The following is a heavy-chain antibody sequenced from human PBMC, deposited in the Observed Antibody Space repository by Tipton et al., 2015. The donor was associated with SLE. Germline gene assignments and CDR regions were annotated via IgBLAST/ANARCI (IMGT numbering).Heavy chain of an antibody. Sequence: TLSLTCTVSGGSISSGSYYWSWIRQPAGKGLEWIGHIYTSGSTNYNPSLKSRVTISIDTSRNQFSLRLNSVAAADTAVYYCARLPDYFDHWGQGALVTVSS. CDR2: IYTSGST. V-gene: IGHV4-61*09. CDR1: GGSISSGSYY. J-gene: IGHJ4*02. CDR3: ARLPDYFDH.